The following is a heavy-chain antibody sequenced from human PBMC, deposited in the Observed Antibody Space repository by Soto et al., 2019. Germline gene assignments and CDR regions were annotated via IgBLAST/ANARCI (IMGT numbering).Heavy chain of an antibody. Sequence: GGSLRLSCAGSGFTFGESYMSWIRQAPGKGLEWLSYISPGSRYPAYADSVKGRFTISRDNAKRSLYLQMMSLTAEDTAIYYCVRGGGGGLFDPWGQGTMVTVSS. V-gene: IGHV3-11*06. J-gene: IGHJ5*02. CDR3: VRGGGGGLFDP. CDR1: GFTFGESY. D-gene: IGHD2-15*01. CDR2: ISPGSRYP.